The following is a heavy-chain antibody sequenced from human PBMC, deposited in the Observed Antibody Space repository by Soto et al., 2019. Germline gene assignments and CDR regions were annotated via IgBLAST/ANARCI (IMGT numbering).Heavy chain of an antibody. D-gene: IGHD3-10*01. J-gene: IGHJ4*02. CDR2: ISGGAGST. CDR3: AKEGYVSGFL. V-gene: IGHV3-23*01. Sequence: GGSLRLSCAVSGFSVSTHAIIWVRQGPGKGLEWVSGISGGAGSTYYADSVKGRFTISRDNPKNALYLQMNSLRADDTAVYYCAKEGYVSGFLWGQGTLVTVS. CDR1: GFSVSTHA.